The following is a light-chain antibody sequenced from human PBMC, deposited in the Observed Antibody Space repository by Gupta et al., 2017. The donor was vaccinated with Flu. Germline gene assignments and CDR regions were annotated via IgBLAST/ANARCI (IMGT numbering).Light chain of an antibody. CDR3: QQRSNSIT. J-gene: IGKJ3*01. Sequence: DIVLTHSPATMSLSPGERATLSCRASQRVSSLVAWYQQKPGQAPRLLNYDASDRATGFPARFSGSGSGTDFTLTISSLEPEDFAVYYCQQRSNSITFGPGTKVDI. V-gene: IGKV3-11*01. CDR1: QRVSSL. CDR2: DAS.